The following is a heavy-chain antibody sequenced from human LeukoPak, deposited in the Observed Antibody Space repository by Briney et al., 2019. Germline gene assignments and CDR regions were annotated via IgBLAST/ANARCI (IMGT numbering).Heavy chain of an antibody. J-gene: IGHJ4*02. V-gene: IGHV3-30*04. Sequence: GGSLRLSCAASGFTFSSYAMHWVRQAPGKGLEWVAVISYDGSNKYYADSVKGRFTISRDNSKNTLYLQMNSLRAEDTAVYYCARDRLKADTAMVRFAFDYWGQGTLVTVSS. D-gene: IGHD5-18*01. CDR3: ARDRLKADTAMVRFAFDY. CDR1: GFTFSSYA. CDR2: ISYDGSNK.